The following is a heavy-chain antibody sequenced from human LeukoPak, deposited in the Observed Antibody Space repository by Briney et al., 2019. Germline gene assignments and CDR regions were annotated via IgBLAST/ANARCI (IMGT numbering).Heavy chain of an antibody. CDR2: VGGSGAWT. V-gene: IGHV3-23*01. D-gene: IGHD1-26*01. J-gene: IGHJ4*02. Sequence: PGGSLRLSCAASGFPFNTYDMTWVRQAPGKGLEWVSSVGGSGAWTSYADSVKGRLTISRDNSKNTLYLQMNTLRAEDTAVYYCVKHGGSYSFDYWGQGTLATVSS. CDR3: VKHGGSYSFDY. CDR1: GFPFNTYD.